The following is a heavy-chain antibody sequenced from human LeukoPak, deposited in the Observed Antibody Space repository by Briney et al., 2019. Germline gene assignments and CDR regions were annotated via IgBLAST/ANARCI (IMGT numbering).Heavy chain of an antibody. CDR3: ARASYSYDINGWVPFDY. D-gene: IGHD3-22*01. J-gene: IGHJ4*02. Sequence: SQTLSLTCTVSGNSISSGDNYWSWIRQPAGKGLEWIGRIYTSGGTNNNPSLKSRVPISGDTSKNQFSLGLSSVTAADTAVYYCARASYSYDINGWVPFDYWGQGTLVTVSS. CDR1: GNSISSGDNY. CDR2: IYTSGGT. V-gene: IGHV4-61*02.